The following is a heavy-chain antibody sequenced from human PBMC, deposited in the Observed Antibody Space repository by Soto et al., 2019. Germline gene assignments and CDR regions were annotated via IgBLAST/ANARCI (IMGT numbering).Heavy chain of an antibody. V-gene: IGHV3-7*05. CDR2: IKQDGSEQ. CDR3: AREAV. J-gene: IGHJ6*02. Sequence: EVQLVESGGGLVQPGGSLRLSCAASGFTFSGYWMSWVRQAPGKGLEWVANIKQDGSEQFYVDSVKGRFTISRDNAENSLYLQMNTLRGEDTALYYCAREAVWGQGTTVTVSS. CDR1: GFTFSGYW.